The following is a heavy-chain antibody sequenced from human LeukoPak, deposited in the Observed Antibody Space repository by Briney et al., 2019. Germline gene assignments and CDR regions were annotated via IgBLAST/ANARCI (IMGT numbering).Heavy chain of an antibody. D-gene: IGHD5-18*01. CDR1: GYTFTSYD. J-gene: IGHJ5*02. Sequence: GASVKVSCKASGYTFTSYDINWVRQATGEGLEWMGWMNPNSGNTGYAQKFQGRVTMTRNTSISTAYMELSSLRSEDTAVYYCARGRLTRRGYPRFDPWGQGTLVTVSS. V-gene: IGHV1-8*01. CDR3: ARGRLTRRGYPRFDP. CDR2: MNPNSGNT.